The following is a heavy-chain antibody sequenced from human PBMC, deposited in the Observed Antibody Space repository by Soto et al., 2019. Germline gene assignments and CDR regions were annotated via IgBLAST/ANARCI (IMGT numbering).Heavy chain of an antibody. Sequence: EVQLVESGGGLVQPGGSLRLSCAASGFTFSSYEMNWVRQAPGKGLEWVSYISSSGSTIYYADSVKGRFTISRDNATNSLYLQLNSLRAEDTAVYYCARWGAAAGTPQYYFDYWGQGTLVTVSS. CDR1: GFTFSSYE. D-gene: IGHD6-13*01. J-gene: IGHJ4*02. V-gene: IGHV3-48*03. CDR2: ISSSGSTI. CDR3: ARWGAAAGTPQYYFDY.